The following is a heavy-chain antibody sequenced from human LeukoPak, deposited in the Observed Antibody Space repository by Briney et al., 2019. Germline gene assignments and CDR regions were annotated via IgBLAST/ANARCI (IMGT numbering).Heavy chain of an antibody. CDR2: IWYDGSDK. V-gene: IGHV3-33*08. CDR3: ARDLGLIYGSGTNRFDP. CDR1: GFSFSTYG. J-gene: IGHJ5*02. Sequence: GGSLRLSCAAYGFSFSTYGMHWVRQAPGKGLESVAVIWYDGSDKYYADSVKGRFTISRDMSNNTLYLQMNNLRDDDTALYYCARDLGLIYGSGTNRFDPWGQGTQVIVSS. D-gene: IGHD3-10*01.